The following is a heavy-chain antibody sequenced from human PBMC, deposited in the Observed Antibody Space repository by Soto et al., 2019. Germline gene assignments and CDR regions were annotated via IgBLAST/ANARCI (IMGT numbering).Heavy chain of an antibody. J-gene: IGHJ5*02. CDR1: GGSISSYY. V-gene: IGHV4-59*01. Sequence: QVQLQESGPGLVKPSETLSLTCTVSGGSISSYYWSWIRQPPGKGLEWIGYIYYSGSTNYNPSLKSRVTISVDTSKNQFSLKLSSVTAADTAVYYCAREDYDYVWGSYRKHNWFDPWGQGTLVTVSS. CDR3: AREDYDYVWGSYRKHNWFDP. D-gene: IGHD3-16*02. CDR2: IYYSGST.